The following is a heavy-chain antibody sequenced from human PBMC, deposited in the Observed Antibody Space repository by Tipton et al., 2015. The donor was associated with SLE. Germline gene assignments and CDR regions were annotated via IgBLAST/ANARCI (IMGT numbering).Heavy chain of an antibody. Sequence: TLSLTCTVSGGSISSHYWSWIRHPPGKGLEWIGYIYYSGSTNYNPSLKSRVTISVDTSKNQFSLKLSSVTAADTAVYYCARDRGQWLVDYWGQGTLVTVSS. D-gene: IGHD6-19*01. CDR3: ARDRGQWLVDY. V-gene: IGHV4-59*11. CDR1: GGSISSHY. CDR2: IYYSGST. J-gene: IGHJ4*02.